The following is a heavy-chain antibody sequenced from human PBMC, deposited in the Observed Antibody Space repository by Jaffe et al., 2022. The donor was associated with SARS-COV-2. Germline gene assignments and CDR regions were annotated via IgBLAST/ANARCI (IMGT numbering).Heavy chain of an antibody. D-gene: IGHD6-13*01. V-gene: IGHV1-46*01. CDR1: GYSFTNYY. CDR3: TSSSWDP. Sequence: QAQLVQSGAEVKKPGASVKISCKASGYSFTNYYMHWVRQAPGHGLEWLGIINPTGGSTTYAQKFQGRVTMTRDTSTSTVFMELSNLRSEDTAIYYCTSSSWDPWGQGTLVTVSS. CDR2: INPTGGST. J-gene: IGHJ1*01.